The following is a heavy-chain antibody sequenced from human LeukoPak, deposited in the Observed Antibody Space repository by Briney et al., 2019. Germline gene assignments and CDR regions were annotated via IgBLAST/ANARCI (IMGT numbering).Heavy chain of an antibody. CDR1: GFTFDDYT. Sequence: GGSLRLSCAASGFTFDDYTMHWVRQAPGKGLEWVSGISWNSGSIGYADSVKGRFTISRDNAKNSLYLQMNSLRAEDTAVYYCARGLDYWGQGTLVTVSS. V-gene: IGHV3-9*01. CDR3: ARGLDY. J-gene: IGHJ4*02. CDR2: ISWNSGSI.